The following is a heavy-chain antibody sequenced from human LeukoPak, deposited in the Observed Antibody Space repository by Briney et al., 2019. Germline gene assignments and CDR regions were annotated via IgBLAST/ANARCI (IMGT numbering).Heavy chain of an antibody. D-gene: IGHD2-2*01. CDR2: INPNSGGT. CDR1: GYTFTGYY. CDR3: ASQLLYYYCGMDV. J-gene: IGHJ6*02. Sequence: GASVKVSCKASGYTFTGYYMHWVRQAPGQGLEWMGWINPNSGGTNYAQKFQGRVTMTSDTSISTAYMELSRLRSDDTAVYYCASQLLYYYCGMDVWGQGTTVTVSS. V-gene: IGHV1-2*02.